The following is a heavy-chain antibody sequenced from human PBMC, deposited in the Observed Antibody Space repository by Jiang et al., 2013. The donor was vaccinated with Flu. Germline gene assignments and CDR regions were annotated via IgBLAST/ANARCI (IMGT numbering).Heavy chain of an antibody. CDR3: ARDLLPPGYSSGSIDY. J-gene: IGHJ4*02. CDR1: GDSVSSNSAA. Sequence: QTLSLTCAISGDSVSSNSAAWNWIRQSPSRGLEWLGRTYYRSKWYNDYAVSVKSRITINPDTSKNQFSLQLNSVTPEDTAVYYCARDLLPPGYSSGSIDYWGQGTLVTVSS. D-gene: IGHD6-19*01. CDR2: TYYRSKWYN. V-gene: IGHV6-1*01.